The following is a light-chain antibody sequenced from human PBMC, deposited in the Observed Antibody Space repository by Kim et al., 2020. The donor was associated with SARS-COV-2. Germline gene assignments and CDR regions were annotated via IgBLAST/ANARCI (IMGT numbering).Light chain of an antibody. V-gene: IGKV4-1*01. CDR1: QSVLYSSNNKNY. Sequence: DIVMTQSPDSLAVSLGERATINCKSSQSVLYSSNNKNYLAWYQQKAGQPPKLLIYWASTRESGVPDRFSGSGSGTDFTLTISSLQAEDVAVYYCQQYYNTLVTFGPGTKVDIK. CDR2: WAS. J-gene: IGKJ3*01. CDR3: QQYYNTLVT.